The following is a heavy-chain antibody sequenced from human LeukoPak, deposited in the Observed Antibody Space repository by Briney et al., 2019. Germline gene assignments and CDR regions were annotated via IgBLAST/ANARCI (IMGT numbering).Heavy chain of an antibody. D-gene: IGHD2-15*01. CDR1: GGTFSSYA. CDR3: ARVTGADCSGGSCYSGSYYFDY. Sequence: SVKVSCTASGGTFSSYAISWVRQAPGQGLEWMGGIIPIFGTANYAQKFQGRVTITADKSTSTAYMELSSLRSEDTAVYYCARVTGADCSGGSCYSGSYYFDYWGQGTLVTVSS. J-gene: IGHJ4*02. V-gene: IGHV1-69*06. CDR2: IIPIFGTA.